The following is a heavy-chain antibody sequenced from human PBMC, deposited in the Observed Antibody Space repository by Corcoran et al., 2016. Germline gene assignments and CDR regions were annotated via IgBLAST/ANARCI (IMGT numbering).Heavy chain of an antibody. J-gene: IGHJ6*02. Sequence: QVTLRESGPALVKPTKTLTLTCTFSGFSLSTSGMCVSWIRQPPGKALEWVALIDWDDDKRYSPSLKSRLTIPKDTSKNHVVRTMTNMDPMDTATYYCAHRSWRGMDVWGQGTTVAVSS. V-gene: IGHV2-5*08. CDR2: IDWDDDK. D-gene: IGHD3-10*01. CDR1: GFSLSTSGMC. CDR3: AHRSWRGMDV.